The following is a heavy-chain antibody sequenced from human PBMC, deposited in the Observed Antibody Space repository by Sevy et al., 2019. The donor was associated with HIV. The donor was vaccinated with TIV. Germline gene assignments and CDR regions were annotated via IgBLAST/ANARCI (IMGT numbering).Heavy chain of an antibody. V-gene: IGHV4-59*01. J-gene: IGHJ5*02. CDR3: ARDYHGSGSWFDP. CDR1: GGSISSYY. Sequence: SETLSLTCTVSGGSISSYYWSWIRQPPGKGLEWIGHIYYSGSTNYNPSLKSRVTISVDTSKNQFSLKLSSVTAADTAVYYCARDYHGSGSWFDPWGQGTLVTVSS. D-gene: IGHD3-10*01. CDR2: IYYSGST.